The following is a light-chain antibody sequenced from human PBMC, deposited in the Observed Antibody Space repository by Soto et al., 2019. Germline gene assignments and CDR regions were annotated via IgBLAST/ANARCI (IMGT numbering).Light chain of an antibody. CDR2: VNSDGSD. CDR3: QTWGTGIQV. CDR1: SGHSNYA. J-gene: IGLJ2*01. V-gene: IGLV4-69*01. Sequence: QLVLTQSPSASASLGASVKLTCTLSSGHSNYAIAWHQQLPEKGPRYLMKVNSDGSDNKGDGIPDRFSGSSSGAERYLTISSLQSEDEADYYCQTWGTGIQVFGGGTKLTVL.